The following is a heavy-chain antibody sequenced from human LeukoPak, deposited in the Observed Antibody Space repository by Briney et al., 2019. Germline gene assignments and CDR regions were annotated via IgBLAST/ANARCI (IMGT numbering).Heavy chain of an antibody. J-gene: IGHJ4*02. CDR1: GYSFTSYW. Sequence: GESLKISCKGSGYSFTSYWIGWVRQMPGKGLEWMGIIYPGDSDTRYSPSFQGQVTISADKSISTAFLQWSSLKASDTAMYYCARQKWLVRDYFDYWGQGTLVTVSS. CDR2: IYPGDSDT. D-gene: IGHD6-19*01. CDR3: ARQKWLVRDYFDY. V-gene: IGHV5-51*01.